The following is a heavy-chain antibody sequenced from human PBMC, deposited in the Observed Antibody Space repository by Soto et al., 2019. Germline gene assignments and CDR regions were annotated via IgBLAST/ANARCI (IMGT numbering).Heavy chain of an antibody. Sequence: QVQLVQSGAEVKKPGSSVKVSCKTSGVSFNNNGIGWVRQAPGHGLEWMGGVSPPFRTSNYARKFQGRISITADASKGTVNMELSSLTSEDTAQYYCARVIYYGSGSYSPYGMDVWGQGTTVTVSS. CDR3: ARVIYYGSGSYSPYGMDV. V-gene: IGHV1-69*01. J-gene: IGHJ6*02. CDR2: VSPPFRTS. CDR1: GVSFNNNG. D-gene: IGHD3-10*01.